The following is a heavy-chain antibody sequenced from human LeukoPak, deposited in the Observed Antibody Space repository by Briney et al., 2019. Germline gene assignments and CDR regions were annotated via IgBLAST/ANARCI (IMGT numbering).Heavy chain of an antibody. CDR2: KYYLGST. Sequence: SETLSLTCTVSGGSISSSTYYWDWIRQPPGKGLEWIGSKYYLGSTYYNPSLKSRVTISLDTSKNQFSLKLSSVTAADTAVYFCARGRVSSSTWYSTYYYFFYMDFWGKGTTVTVSS. J-gene: IGHJ6*03. CDR3: ARGRVSSSTWYSTYYYFFYMDF. CDR1: GGSISSSTYY. V-gene: IGHV4-39*07. D-gene: IGHD4-11*01.